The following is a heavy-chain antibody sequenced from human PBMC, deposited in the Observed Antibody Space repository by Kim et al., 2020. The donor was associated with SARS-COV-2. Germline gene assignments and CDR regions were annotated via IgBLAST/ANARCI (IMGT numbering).Heavy chain of an antibody. CDR2: HNYTSSS. V-gene: IGHV4-30-4*01. Sequence: SETLSLTCTVSGGSISSGDYYWSWIRQPPGQGLEGEGNHNYTSSSHSNPSLNSRVTISIDTSKNQFSLKLSSVTAADTAVYYCAREPPIGGGDRYSHGG. D-gene: IGHD2-21*02. CDR3: AREPPIGGGDRYSH. J-gene: IGHJ1*01. CDR1: GGSISSGDYY.